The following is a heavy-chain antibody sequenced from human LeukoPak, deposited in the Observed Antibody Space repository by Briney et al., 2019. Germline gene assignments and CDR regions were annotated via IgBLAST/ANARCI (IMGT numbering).Heavy chain of an antibody. Sequence: PSETLSLTCAVYGGSFSGYYWSWIRQPPGKGLEWIGEINHSGSTNYNPSLKSRVTISVDTSKNQFSLKLSSVTAADTAVYYCARAVTPYYYGMDVWGQGTTVTVSS. CDR2: INHSGST. CDR3: ARAVTPYYYGMDV. J-gene: IGHJ6*02. D-gene: IGHD4-17*01. V-gene: IGHV4-34*01. CDR1: GGSFSGYY.